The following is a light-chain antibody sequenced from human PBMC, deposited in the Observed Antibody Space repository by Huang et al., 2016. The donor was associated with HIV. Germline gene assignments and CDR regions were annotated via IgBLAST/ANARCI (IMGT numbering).Light chain of an antibody. V-gene: IGKV1-39*01. CDR3: QQSPAT. CDR2: AAS. Sequence: DIQMTQSPSSLSASVGDTVTITCRASQSIGNYLNWYQQKPGKAPRLLIYAASNLQRGVPSGVVGRGSVTVFTLTINSLLLEDFATYYCQQSPATFGQGTKLE. CDR1: QSIGNY. J-gene: IGKJ2*01.